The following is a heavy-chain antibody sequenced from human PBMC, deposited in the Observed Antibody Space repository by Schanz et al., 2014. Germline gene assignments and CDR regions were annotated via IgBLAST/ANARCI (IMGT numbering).Heavy chain of an antibody. CDR3: TRGGYSYALSAFDI. CDR1: GYTFTSDS. J-gene: IGHJ3*02. Sequence: QVQLVQFGAEVKKPGASVKVSCKASGYTFTSDSMHWVRQAPGQGLEWMGWISPYNGNTNYAQKLQGRVTMTADTSTGTAYMELRSLRSDDTALYYCTRGGYSYALSAFDIWGQGTMGTVSS. D-gene: IGHD5-18*01. V-gene: IGHV1-18*04. CDR2: ISPYNGNT.